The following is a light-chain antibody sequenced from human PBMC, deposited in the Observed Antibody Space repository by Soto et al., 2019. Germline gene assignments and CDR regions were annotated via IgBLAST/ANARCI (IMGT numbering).Light chain of an antibody. CDR2: GAS. J-gene: IGKJ1*01. V-gene: IGKV3-20*01. Sequence: EIVLTQSPGTLSLSPGEIATLSFSASQSVISSYLAWYQQKPGQAPRLLIYGASFRATGIPDRFSGSGSGTDFTLTISRLEPEDFAVYYCQQYGSSPWTFGQGTKVDIK. CDR1: QSVISSY. CDR3: QQYGSSPWT.